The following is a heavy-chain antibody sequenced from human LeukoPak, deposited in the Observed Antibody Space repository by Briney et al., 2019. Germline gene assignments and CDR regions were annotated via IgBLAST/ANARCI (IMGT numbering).Heavy chain of an antibody. J-gene: IGHJ4*02. CDR3: ARVPHYYFGYGYFDT. D-gene: IGHD3-10*01. V-gene: IGHV4-34*01. Sequence: PSETLSLTCVVNGGSFSGYYWSWIRQPPGKGVEWIGEIDQSGTTNYNASRKSRVAISIDTSKKQFSLTLTTMTAADTAVYYCARVPHYYFGYGYFDTWGQGTRVTVSS. CDR1: GGSFSGYY. CDR2: IDQSGTT.